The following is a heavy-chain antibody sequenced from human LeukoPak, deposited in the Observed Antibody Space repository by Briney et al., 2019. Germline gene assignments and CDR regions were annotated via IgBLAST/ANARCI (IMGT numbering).Heavy chain of an antibody. V-gene: IGHV3-30*02. J-gene: IGHJ4*02. D-gene: IGHD6-19*01. CDR2: IRSDGSNK. CDR3: ARILDSAWGELGY. Sequence: GGSLRLSCAGSGFSFSSYGMHWVRQAPGKGLEWMAFIRSDGSNKYYADPVKGRSTISRDNSKNTLYLQMNSLRAEDTSVYYCARILDSAWGELGYWGQGTLVTVSS. CDR1: GFSFSSYG.